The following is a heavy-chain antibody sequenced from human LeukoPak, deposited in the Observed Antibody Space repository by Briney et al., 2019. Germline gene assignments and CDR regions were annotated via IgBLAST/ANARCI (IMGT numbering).Heavy chain of an antibody. V-gene: IGHV3-30*04. D-gene: IGHD6-6*01. CDR3: ARDRRSSQNQYYYLDI. CDR1: GFAFSSYA. CDR2: ISYDEADK. Sequence: GGSLRLSCAASGFAFSSYAMHWVRQAPGKGLEWVALISYDEADKYYADSVKGRFIISRDNSKNTMYLQLNSLRADDTAVYYCARDRRSSQNQYYYLDIWGKGTTVTVSS. J-gene: IGHJ6*03.